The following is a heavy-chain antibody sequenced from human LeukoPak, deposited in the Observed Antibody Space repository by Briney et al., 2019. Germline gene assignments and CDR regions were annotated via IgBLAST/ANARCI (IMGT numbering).Heavy chain of an antibody. CDR1: GGSISSGSYY. V-gene: IGHV4-61*02. J-gene: IGHJ4*02. CDR3: AREGGYLYYFDY. D-gene: IGHD6-13*01. CDR2: IYTSGST. Sequence: SETLSLTCTVSGGSISSGSYYWSWIRQPAGKGLEWIGRIYTSGSTNYNPSLKSRVTISVDTSKNQFSSKLSSVTAADTAVYYCAREGGYLYYFDYWGQGTLVTVSS.